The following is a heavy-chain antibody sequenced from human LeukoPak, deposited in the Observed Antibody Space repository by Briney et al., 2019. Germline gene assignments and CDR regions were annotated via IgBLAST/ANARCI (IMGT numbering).Heavy chain of an antibody. V-gene: IGHV3-33*06. D-gene: IGHD5-18*01. CDR1: GFTFSTYS. J-gene: IGHJ4*02. CDR3: AKDSGYSYGPGLDY. CDR2: MLSDGSNK. Sequence: QPGRSLRLSCAASGFTFSTYSMHWVRQAPGKGLEWVSLMLSDGSNKYHADSVKGRFTISRDNSKNTLFLQMNSLRDEDTAVYYCAKDSGYSYGPGLDYWGQGTLVTVSS.